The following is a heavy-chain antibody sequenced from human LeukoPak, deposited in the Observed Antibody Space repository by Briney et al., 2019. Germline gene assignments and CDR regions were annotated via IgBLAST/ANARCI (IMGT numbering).Heavy chain of an antibody. CDR1: GGSISSSNW. CDR3: ARQYYYDSRILG. Sequence: PSETLSLTCAVSGGSISSSNWWSWVRQRPGKGLEWIGEIYHSESTNYNPSLKSRVTISVDTSKNQFSLKLSSVTAADTAVYYCARQYYYDSRILGWGQGTLVTVSS. V-gene: IGHV4-4*02. D-gene: IGHD3-22*01. CDR2: IYHSEST. J-gene: IGHJ4*02.